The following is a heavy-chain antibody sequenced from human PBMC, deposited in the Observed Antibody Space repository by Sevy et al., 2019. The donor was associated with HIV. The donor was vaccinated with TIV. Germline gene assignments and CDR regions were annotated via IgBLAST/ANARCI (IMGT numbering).Heavy chain of an antibody. V-gene: IGHV3-21*01. Sequence: GGSLRLSCAASGFTFSSYSMNWVRQAPGKGLEWVSSISSSSSYIYYADSVKGRFTISRDNAKNSLYLQMNSLGAEDTAVYYCARDLVGAKYYFDYWGQGTLVTVSS. D-gene: IGHD1-26*01. CDR3: ARDLVGAKYYFDY. J-gene: IGHJ4*02. CDR1: GFTFSSYS. CDR2: ISSSSSYI.